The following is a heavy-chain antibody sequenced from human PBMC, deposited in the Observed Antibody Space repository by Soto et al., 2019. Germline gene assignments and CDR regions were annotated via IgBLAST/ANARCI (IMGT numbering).Heavy chain of an antibody. D-gene: IGHD2-2*02. CDR2: ISGSGGST. J-gene: IGHJ6*02. V-gene: IGHV3-23*01. CDR3: AKGSGDGVVPAAIGGYYYYYYGMDV. CDR1: GFTFSSYE. Sequence: GGSLRLSCAASGFTFSSYEMNWVRQAPGKGLEWVSAISGSGGSTYYADSVKGRFTISRDNSKNTLYLQMNSLRAEDTAVYYCAKGSGDGVVPAAIGGYYYYYYGMDVWGQGTTVTVSS.